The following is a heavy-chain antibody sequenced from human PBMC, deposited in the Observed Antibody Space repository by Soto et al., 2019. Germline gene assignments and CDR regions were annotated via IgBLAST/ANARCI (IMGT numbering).Heavy chain of an antibody. Sequence: EVQLVESGGGLVQPGGSLRLSCAASGFTFSSYWMSWVRQAPGKGLEWVANIKQDGSEKYYVDSVKGRFTISRDNAKNSLYLQMNSLRAEDTAVYYCARDWACSGGSCYSRGGDYWGQGTLVTVSS. CDR2: IKQDGSEK. CDR1: GFTFSSYW. V-gene: IGHV3-7*01. CDR3: ARDWACSGGSCYSRGGDY. J-gene: IGHJ4*02. D-gene: IGHD2-15*01.